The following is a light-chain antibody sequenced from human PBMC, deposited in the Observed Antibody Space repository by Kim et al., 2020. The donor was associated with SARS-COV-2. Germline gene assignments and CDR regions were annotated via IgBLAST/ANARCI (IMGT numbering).Light chain of an antibody. CDR2: YDS. J-gene: IGLJ2*01. Sequence: PGKTARITWGGNNIGDKSVHWYQQKPGQAPVVVISYDSDRPAGIPERFSGSNSGNTATVTISRVEAGDEADYYCQVWDSSSDHPVFGGGTQLTVL. CDR3: QVWDSSSDHPV. V-gene: IGLV3-21*04. CDR1: NIGDKS.